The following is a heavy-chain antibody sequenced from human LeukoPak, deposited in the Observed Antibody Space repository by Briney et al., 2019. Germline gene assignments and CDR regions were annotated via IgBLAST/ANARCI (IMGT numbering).Heavy chain of an antibody. CDR2: INPNSGGT. CDR1: GYTFTGYY. CDR3: ASPAHDFWSGSPYYYYGMDV. J-gene: IGHJ6*02. D-gene: IGHD3-3*01. Sequence: ASVKVSCKASGYTFTGYYMHWVRQAPGHGLEWMGRINPNSGGTNYAQKFQGRVTMTRDTSISTAYMELSRLRSDDTAVYYCASPAHDFWSGSPYYYYGMDVWGQGTTVTVSS. V-gene: IGHV1-2*06.